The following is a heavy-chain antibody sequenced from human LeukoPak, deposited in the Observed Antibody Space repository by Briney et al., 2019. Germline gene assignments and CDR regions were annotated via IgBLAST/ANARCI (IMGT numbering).Heavy chain of an antibody. CDR1: GVSISSHY. Sequence: PGGSLRLSCAVSGVSISSHYMNWVRQAPGKGLEWVSVIYSGGSTYYADPVKGRFTISRDNSKNMLYLQMDSLRAEDTAVYYCARSWNARLNFDYWGQGTLVTVSS. V-gene: IGHV3-66*02. CDR3: ARSWNARLNFDY. J-gene: IGHJ4*02. CDR2: IYSGGST. D-gene: IGHD1-1*01.